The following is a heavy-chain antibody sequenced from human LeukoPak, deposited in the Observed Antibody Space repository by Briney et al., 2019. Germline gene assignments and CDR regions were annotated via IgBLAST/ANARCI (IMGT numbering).Heavy chain of an antibody. Sequence: GGSLRLSCAASGFIFSDYSMDWVRQAPGRGLEWVSYISSSSSTIYYADSVKGRFTISRDNAKNSLYLQMNSLRAEDTAVYYCARDFPPGDWGQGTLVTVSS. CDR3: ARDFPPGD. CDR1: GFIFSDYS. D-gene: IGHD3-10*01. CDR2: ISSSSSTI. V-gene: IGHV3-48*04. J-gene: IGHJ4*02.